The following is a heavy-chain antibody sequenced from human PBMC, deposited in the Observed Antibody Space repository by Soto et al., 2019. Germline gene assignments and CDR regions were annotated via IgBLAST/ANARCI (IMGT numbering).Heavy chain of an antibody. J-gene: IGHJ4*02. CDR1: GFTFGDYA. CDR3: TAPVVTGLYFDY. Sequence: GGPLRLSCTASGFTFGDYAMSWVRQAPGKGLEWVGFIRSKAYGGTTEYAASVKGRFTISRDDSKSIAYLQMNSLKTEDTAVYYCTAPVVTGLYFDYWGQGTLVTVSS. D-gene: IGHD2-15*01. CDR2: IRSKAYGGTT. V-gene: IGHV3-49*04.